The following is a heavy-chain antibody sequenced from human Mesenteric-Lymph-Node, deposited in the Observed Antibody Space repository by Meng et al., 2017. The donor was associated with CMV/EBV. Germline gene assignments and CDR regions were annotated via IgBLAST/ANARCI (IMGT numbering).Heavy chain of an antibody. CDR2: IYSGGSST. CDR3: AKWDFYYGMDV. Sequence: GESLKISCAASGSTFSSYAMSWVRQAPGKGLEWVSVIYSGGSSTYYADSVKGRFTMSRDNSKNTLYLQMSSLRAEDTAVYYCAKWDFYYGMDVWGQGTTVTVSS. J-gene: IGHJ6*02. V-gene: IGHV3-23*03. CDR1: GSTFSSYA.